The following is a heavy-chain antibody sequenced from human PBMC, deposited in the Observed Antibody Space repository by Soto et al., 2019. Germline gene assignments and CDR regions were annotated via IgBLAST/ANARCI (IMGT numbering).Heavy chain of an antibody. CDR2: IKSKTDGGTT. CDR1: GFTFSNAW. J-gene: IGHJ4*02. D-gene: IGHD3-10*01. CDR3: TTRSMVRGVIVDY. Sequence: EVQLVESGGGLVKPGGSLRLSCAASGFTFSNAWMNWVRQAPGKGLEWVGRIKSKTDGGTTDYAAPVKGRFTISRDDSKNTLYLQMNSLKTEDTAVYYCTTRSMVRGVIVDYWGQGTLVTVSS. V-gene: IGHV3-15*07.